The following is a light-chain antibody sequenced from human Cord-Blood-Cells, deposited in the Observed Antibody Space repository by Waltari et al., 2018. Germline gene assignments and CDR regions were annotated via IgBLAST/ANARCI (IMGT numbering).Light chain of an antibody. CDR2: DAS. CDR1: QSVSSY. CDR3: QQRSNWPVT. J-gene: IGKJ1*01. Sequence: EIVLTQFPATLSLPPGVKATLSCRASQSVSSYLAWYQQKPGQAPRLLIYDASNRATSIPARFSGSGSGTDFTLTISSLEPEDFAVYYCQQRSNWPVTFGQGTKVEIK. V-gene: IGKV3-11*01.